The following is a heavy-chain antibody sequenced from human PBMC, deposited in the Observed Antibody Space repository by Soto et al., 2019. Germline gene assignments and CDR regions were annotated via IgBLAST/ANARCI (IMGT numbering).Heavy chain of an antibody. V-gene: IGHV4-34*01. CDR2: INHGGST. CDR3: AREDIVTTNWLDP. J-gene: IGHJ5*02. CDR1: GESFIGYY. Sequence: QVHLQQWGAGLLKPSETLSLTCAVYGESFIGYYWTWIRQSPGKGREWIGEINHGGSTNYNPSLKSRVTISIAKSKIPFSLKLTSVTAADTSVYYCAREDIVTTNWLDPWGQGTLVTVSS. D-gene: IGHD5-12*01.